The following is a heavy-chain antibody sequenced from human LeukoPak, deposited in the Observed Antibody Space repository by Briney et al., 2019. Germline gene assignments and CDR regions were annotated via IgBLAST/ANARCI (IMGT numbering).Heavy chain of an antibody. CDR3: AKDYCSSTSCYALDY. D-gene: IGHD2-2*01. Sequence: PGGSLRLSCAASGFTFDDYAMHWVRQAPGKGLEWVSLISWDGGSTYYADSVKGRFTISRDNSKNPLYLQMNSLRAEDTALYYCAKDYCSSTSCYALDYWGQGTLVTVSS. V-gene: IGHV3-43D*04. J-gene: IGHJ4*02. CDR2: ISWDGGST. CDR1: GFTFDDYA.